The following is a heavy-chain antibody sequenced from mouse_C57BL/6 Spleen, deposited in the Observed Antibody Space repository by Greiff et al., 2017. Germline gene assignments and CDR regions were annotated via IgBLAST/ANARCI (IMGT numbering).Heavy chain of an antibody. D-gene: IGHD3-1*01. Sequence: EVQLMESGGGLVQPKGSLKLSCAASGFSFNTYAMNWVRQAPGKGLEWVARIRSKSNNYATYYADSVKDRFTISRDDSESMLYLQMNNLKTEDTAMYYCVRHGLLDAMDYWGQGTSVTVSS. J-gene: IGHJ4*01. V-gene: IGHV10-1*01. CDR2: IRSKSNNYAT. CDR1: GFSFNTYA. CDR3: VRHGLLDAMDY.